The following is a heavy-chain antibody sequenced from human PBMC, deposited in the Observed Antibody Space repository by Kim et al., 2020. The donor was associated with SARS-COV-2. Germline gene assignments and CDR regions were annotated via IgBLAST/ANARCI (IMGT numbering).Heavy chain of an antibody. Sequence: ASVKVSCKASGYTFTGYYMHWVRQAPGQGLEWMGRINPNSGDTNYAQKFQGRVTMTRDASITTAYMELSRLISDDTAVYYCASEVRYSGSYAYLDYWGQGTLVTVSS. CDR3: ASEVRYSGSYAYLDY. CDR2: INPNSGDT. V-gene: IGHV1-2*06. CDR1: GYTFTGYY. J-gene: IGHJ4*02. D-gene: IGHD1-26*01.